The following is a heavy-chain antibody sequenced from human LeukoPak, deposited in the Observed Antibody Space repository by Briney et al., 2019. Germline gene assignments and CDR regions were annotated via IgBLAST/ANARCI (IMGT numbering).Heavy chain of an antibody. CDR1: GGSISSGGYY. Sequence: PSETLSLTCTVSGGSISSGGYYWSWIRQHPGKGLEWIGYIHYSGSPYYDPSLESRVTMSLDTSQNQFSLKLSSVTTADTAVYYCARVHLTGTTQYLDYWGQGALVTVSS. V-gene: IGHV4-31*03. CDR3: ARVHLTGTTQYLDY. J-gene: IGHJ4*02. D-gene: IGHD3-9*01. CDR2: IHYSGSP.